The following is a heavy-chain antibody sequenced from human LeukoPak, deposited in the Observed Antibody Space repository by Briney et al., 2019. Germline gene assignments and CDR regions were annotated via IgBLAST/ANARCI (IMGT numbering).Heavy chain of an antibody. J-gene: IGHJ4*02. CDR2: INPSSGGT. V-gene: IGHV1-2*02. Sequence: GASVTVSCKASGYTFSDYYIHWLRQAPGQGLEWLGWINPSSGGTDYAHKFQGRVTMTRDTSFTTAYTELSRLKSDDTALYYCARDNAVGATMGYWGQGTLVTVSP. CDR3: ARDNAVGATMGY. CDR1: GYTFSDYY. D-gene: IGHD1-26*01.